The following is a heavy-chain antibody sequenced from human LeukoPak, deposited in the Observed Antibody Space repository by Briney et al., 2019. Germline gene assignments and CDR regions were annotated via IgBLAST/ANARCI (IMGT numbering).Heavy chain of an antibody. CDR3: ARDAVAAAGTGGYYYYGMDV. V-gene: IGHV3-30*04. D-gene: IGHD6-13*01. Sequence: GGSLRLSCAASGFTFSSYAMHWVRQAPGKGLDWVAVISYDGSNKYYADSVKDRSTIPRDNSKNTLYLQMNSLRAEDTAVYYCARDAVAAAGTGGYYYYGMDVWGLGTTVTVSS. CDR1: GFTFSSYA. J-gene: IGHJ6*02. CDR2: ISYDGSNK.